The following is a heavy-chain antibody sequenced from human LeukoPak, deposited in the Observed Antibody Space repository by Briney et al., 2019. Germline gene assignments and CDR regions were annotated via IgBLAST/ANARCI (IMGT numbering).Heavy chain of an antibody. J-gene: IGHJ6*02. CDR3: RAAYYHYGMDV. CDR2: INHSGST. V-gene: IGHV4-34*01. Sequence: PSETLSLTCAVYGGSFSGYYWSWIRQPPGKGLEWIGEINHSGSTNYNPSLKSRITISADTSKNQFSLKLTSVTAADTAMYYCRAAYYHYGMDVWGQGTTVTASS. CDR1: GGSFSGYY.